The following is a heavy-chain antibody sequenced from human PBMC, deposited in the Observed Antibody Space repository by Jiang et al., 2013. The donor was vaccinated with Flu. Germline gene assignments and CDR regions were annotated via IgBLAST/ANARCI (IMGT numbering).Heavy chain of an antibody. CDR3: ARVGYCSGGSCYPAPLPVYYYGMDV. Sequence: PGLVKPSGTLSLTCAVSGGSISSSNWWSWVRQPPGKGLEWIGEIYHSGSTNYNPSLKSRVTISVDKSKNQFSLKLSSVTAADTAVYYCARVGYCSGGSCYPAPLPVYYYGMDVWGQGTTVTVSS. D-gene: IGHD2-15*01. CDR2: IYHSGST. J-gene: IGHJ6*02. CDR1: GGSISSSNW. V-gene: IGHV4-4*02.